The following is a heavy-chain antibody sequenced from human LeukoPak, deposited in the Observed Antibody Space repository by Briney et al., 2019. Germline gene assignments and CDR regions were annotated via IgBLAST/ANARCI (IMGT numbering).Heavy chain of an antibody. J-gene: IGHJ4*01. V-gene: IGHV3-9*01. CDR2: ISWNSGSI. CDR3: AKSTLYDTPYYFDY. Sequence: GGSLRLSCAASGFTFDDYAMHWVRQAPGKGLEWVSGISWNSGSIDYADSVKGRFTISRDNAKNSLYLQMNSLRAEDTALYYCAKSTLYDTPYYFDYWGRGTLVTVSS. D-gene: IGHD3-22*01. CDR1: GFTFDDYA.